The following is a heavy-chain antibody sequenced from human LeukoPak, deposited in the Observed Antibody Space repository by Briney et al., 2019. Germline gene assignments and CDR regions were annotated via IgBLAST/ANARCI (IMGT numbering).Heavy chain of an antibody. CDR1: GYIFTDYY. CDR3: ARSYGGDSSSWDNWFDP. J-gene: IGHJ5*02. D-gene: IGHD6-13*01. Sequence: GASVKVSCRASGYIFTDYYLHWMRQAPGQGLEWMGWINPNSGGTNYAQKFQGRVTMTRDTSISTAYMELNRLRSDDTAVYYCARSYGGDSSSWDNWFDPWGQGTLVTVSS. V-gene: IGHV1-2*02. CDR2: INPNSGGT.